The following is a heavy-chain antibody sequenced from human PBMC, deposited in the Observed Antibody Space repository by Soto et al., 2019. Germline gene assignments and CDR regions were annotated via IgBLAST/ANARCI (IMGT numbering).Heavy chain of an antibody. CDR2: ISGSGGST. CDR3: LGAPTVTTDYYYGMDV. J-gene: IGHJ6*02. V-gene: IGHV3-23*01. Sequence: PVGSLRLSCAASGFTFSSYAMSWVRQAPGKGLEWVSAISGSGGSTYYADSVKGRFTISRDNSKNTLYLQMDSLRAEDTAVYYCLGAPTVTTDYYYGMDVWGQGTTVTVSS. CDR1: GFTFSSYA. D-gene: IGHD4-17*01.